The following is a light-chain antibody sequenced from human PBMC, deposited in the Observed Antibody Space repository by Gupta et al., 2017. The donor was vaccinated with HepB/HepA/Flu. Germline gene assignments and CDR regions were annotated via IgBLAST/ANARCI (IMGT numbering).Light chain of an antibody. J-gene: IGLJ2*01. CDR2: RNN. Sequence: PPSASGTPGQRVTISCSGSSSNIGSNYVYWYQQLPGTAPKLLIYRNNQRPSGVPDRFSGSKSGTSASLAISGPRSEDEADYYCAAWDDSLSAVVFGGGTKLTVL. CDR1: SSNIGSNY. CDR3: AAWDDSLSAVV. V-gene: IGLV1-47*01.